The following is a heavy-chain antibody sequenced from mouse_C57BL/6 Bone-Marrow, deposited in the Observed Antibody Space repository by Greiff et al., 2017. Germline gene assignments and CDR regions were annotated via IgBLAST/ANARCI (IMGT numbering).Heavy chain of an antibody. Sequence: VQLQQSGAELVRPGASVKLSCTASGFNIKDDYMHWVKQRPEQGLEWIGWIDPENGDTEYASKFQGKATITADPSSNTAYLQLRSLTSEDTAVYYCTTVVHYWGQGTTLTVAS. D-gene: IGHD1-1*01. J-gene: IGHJ2*01. CDR1: GFNIKDDY. CDR2: IDPENGDT. V-gene: IGHV14-4*01. CDR3: TTVVHY.